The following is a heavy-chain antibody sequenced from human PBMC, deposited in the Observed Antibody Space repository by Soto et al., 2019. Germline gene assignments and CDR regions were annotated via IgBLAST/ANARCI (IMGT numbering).Heavy chain of an antibody. D-gene: IGHD6-6*01. CDR2: ISVYNGNT. V-gene: IGHV1-18*04. CDR1: GYTFTNYG. Sequence: ASVKVSCKASGYTFTNYGFSWVRQAPGQGLEWMGWISVYNGNTNYAQKLQGRVTMTTHTSTSTAYMELRSLRSDDTAVYYCARATKQLVPDYWGQGTLVPSPQ. CDR3: ARATKQLVPDY. J-gene: IGHJ4*02.